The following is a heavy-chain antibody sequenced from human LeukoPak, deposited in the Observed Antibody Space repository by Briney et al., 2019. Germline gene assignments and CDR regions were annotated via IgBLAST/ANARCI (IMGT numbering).Heavy chain of an antibody. D-gene: IGHD3-10*01. CDR3: ARGYYYGSGSYYKLYYFDC. CDR2: INHSGST. J-gene: IGHJ4*02. CDR1: SGSFSGYY. V-gene: IGHV4-34*01. Sequence: SETLSLTCAVYSGSFSGYYWSWIRQPPGKGLEWIGEINHSGSTNYNPSLKSRVTISVDTSKNQFSLKLSSVTAADTAVYYCARGYYYGSGSYYKLYYFDCWGQGTLVTVSS.